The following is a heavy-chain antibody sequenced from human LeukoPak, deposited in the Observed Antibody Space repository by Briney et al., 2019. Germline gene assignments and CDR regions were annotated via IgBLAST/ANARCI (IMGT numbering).Heavy chain of an antibody. CDR3: ATRAGMHDY. D-gene: IGHD2-8*01. V-gene: IGHV3-7*01. CDR2: IKQDGSEK. J-gene: IGHJ4*02. Sequence: GGSLRLSCAASEFTFPMYWMSWVRQAPGKGLEWVADIKQDGSEKYYVDSVKGRFTISRQNAKKSLFLQMNNLRAEDTAVYYCATRAGMHDYWGQGTLVTVSS. CDR1: EFTFPMYW.